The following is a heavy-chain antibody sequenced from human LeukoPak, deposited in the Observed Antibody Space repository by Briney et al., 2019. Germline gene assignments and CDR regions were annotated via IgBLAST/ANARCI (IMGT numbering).Heavy chain of an antibody. Sequence: SETLSLTCTVSGGSISSSSYYWGWIRQPPGKGLEWIVNFYYSGSTYYNSSLKSLGTISVDTSKNLFTLKLSSVTAADTAVYYCARSTMVRESPFDYWGQGTLVTVSS. D-gene: IGHD3-10*01. CDR2: FYYSGST. J-gene: IGHJ4*02. CDR1: GGSISSSSYY. V-gene: IGHV4-39*01. CDR3: ARSTMVRESPFDY.